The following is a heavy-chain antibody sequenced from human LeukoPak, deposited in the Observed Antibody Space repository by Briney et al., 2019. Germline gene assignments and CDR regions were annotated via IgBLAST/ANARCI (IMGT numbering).Heavy chain of an antibody. V-gene: IGHV3-23*01. Sequence: PGGSLRLSCAASGFTFSSYAMSWVRQAPGKGLEWVSAISGSGGSTYYADSVKGRFTISRDNSKNTLYLQMNSLRAEDTAVYYCAKDVSLNYYDSSGAVDYWGQGTLVTVSS. CDR1: GFTFSSYA. CDR2: ISGSGGST. J-gene: IGHJ4*02. CDR3: AKDVSLNYYDSSGAVDY. D-gene: IGHD3-22*01.